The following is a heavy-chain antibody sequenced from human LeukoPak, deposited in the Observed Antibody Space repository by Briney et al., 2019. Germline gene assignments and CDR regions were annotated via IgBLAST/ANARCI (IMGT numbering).Heavy chain of an antibody. V-gene: IGHV1-18*01. D-gene: IGHD6-19*01. CDR3: ARDLADYSSGWYPDNWFDP. CDR1: GYTFTSYD. Sequence: ASVKVSCKASGYTFTSYDISWVRQAPGQGLEWMGWISVYNGNTNYAQKLQGRVTMTTDTSTSTAYMELRSLRSDDTAVYYCARDLADYSSGWYPDNWFDPWGQGTLVTVSS. J-gene: IGHJ5*02. CDR2: ISVYNGNT.